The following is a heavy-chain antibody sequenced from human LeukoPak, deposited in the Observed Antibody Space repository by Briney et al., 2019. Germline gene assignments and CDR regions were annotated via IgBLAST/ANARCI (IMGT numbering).Heavy chain of an antibody. V-gene: IGHV4-31*03. CDR3: AKAYSNSWYYYFDY. D-gene: IGHD6-13*01. Sequence: PSETLSLTCTVSGGSISSGGYYWSWIRQHPGKGLEWIGYIYYSGSTYYNPSLKSRVTISVDTSKNQFSLKLSSVTAADTAIYYCAKAYSNSWYYYFDYWGQGTLVTVSS. CDR2: IYYSGST. J-gene: IGHJ4*02. CDR1: GGSISSGGYY.